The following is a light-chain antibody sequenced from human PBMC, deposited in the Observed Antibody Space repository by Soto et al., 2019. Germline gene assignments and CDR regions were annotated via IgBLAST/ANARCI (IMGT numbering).Light chain of an antibody. CDR1: SSNIGNNY. CDR3: ASWDDSLNGPV. CDR2: RNN. J-gene: IGLJ3*02. Sequence: QSALTQPPSASVTPGQWVTISCSGSSSNIGNNYVFWYQQFPGMAPKLLIYRNNQRPSGVPDRFSGSKSGTSASLAIAGLRSEDVSDYYCASWDDSLNGPVFGGGTK. V-gene: IGLV1-47*01.